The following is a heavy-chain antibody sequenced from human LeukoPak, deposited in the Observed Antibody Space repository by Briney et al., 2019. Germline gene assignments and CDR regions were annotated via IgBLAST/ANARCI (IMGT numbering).Heavy chain of an antibody. CDR1: GFTFSSYG. V-gene: IGHV3-23*01. CDR2: ISGSGGST. CDR3: AKDLSSYGPSVDY. D-gene: IGHD5-18*01. Sequence: GGSLRLSCAASGFTFSSYGMHWVRQAPGKGLEWVSAISGSGGSTYYADSVKSRFTISRDNSKNTLYLQMNSLRAEDTAVYYCAKDLSSYGPSVDYWGQGTLVTVSS. J-gene: IGHJ4*02.